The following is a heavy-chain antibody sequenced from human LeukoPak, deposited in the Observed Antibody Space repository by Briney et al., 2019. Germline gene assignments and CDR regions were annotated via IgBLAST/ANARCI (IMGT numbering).Heavy chain of an antibody. CDR1: GYTFTAYY. CDR2: INPNSGGT. J-gene: IGHJ4*02. CDR3: ARDTNGIPLDY. Sequence: ASVKVSCKASGYTFTAYYMHWVRQAPGQGLEWMGWINPNSGGTNYAQKFQDRVTMTRDASLTTAYMELSRLTSDDTAVYYCARDTNGIPLDYWGQGTLVTVSS. V-gene: IGHV1-2*02. D-gene: IGHD1-14*01.